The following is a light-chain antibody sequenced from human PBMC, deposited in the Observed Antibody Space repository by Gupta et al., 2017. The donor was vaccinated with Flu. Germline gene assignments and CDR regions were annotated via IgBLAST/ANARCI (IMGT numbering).Light chain of an antibody. V-gene: IGKV1-39*01. CDR2: HAS. CDR1: KSIIKY. Sequence: PSSLSASVGDRVSITCRASKSIIKYLNWYQQKPGKGPILLIYHASSLQSGVPAKFSGSGSGTDFTLTITSLQPEDSATYYCQQTYNTSWTFGQGTKVEIK. J-gene: IGKJ1*01. CDR3: QQTYNTSWT.